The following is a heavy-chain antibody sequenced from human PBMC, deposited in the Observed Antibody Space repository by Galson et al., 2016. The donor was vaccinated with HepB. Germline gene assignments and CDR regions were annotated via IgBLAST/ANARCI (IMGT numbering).Heavy chain of an antibody. Sequence: SLRLSCAASGFTFSSYAMTWVRQAPGKGLEWVSGISGSGANTYYANAVKGRFTISRDNSNNTLYLQVNSLRAEDTALYFCARYRNSWAPFDYWGQGSLVTVSS. CDR2: ISGSGANT. CDR1: GFTFSSYA. J-gene: IGHJ4*02. CDR3: ARYRNSWAPFDY. V-gene: IGHV3-23*01. D-gene: IGHD6-13*01.